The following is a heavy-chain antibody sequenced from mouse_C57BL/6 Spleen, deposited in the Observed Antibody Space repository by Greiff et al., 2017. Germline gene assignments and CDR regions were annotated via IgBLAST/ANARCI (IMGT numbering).Heavy chain of an antibody. Sequence: EVMLVESGGGLVKPGGSLKLSCAASGFTFSSYAMSWVRQTPEKRLEWVATISDGGSYTYYPDNVKGRFTISRDNAKNNLYLQMSHLKSEDTAMYYCARDNHYDYDAMDYWGQGTSGTVSS. CDR1: GFTFSSYA. V-gene: IGHV5-4*01. CDR2: ISDGGSYT. D-gene: IGHD1-1*02. J-gene: IGHJ4*01. CDR3: ARDNHYDYDAMDY.